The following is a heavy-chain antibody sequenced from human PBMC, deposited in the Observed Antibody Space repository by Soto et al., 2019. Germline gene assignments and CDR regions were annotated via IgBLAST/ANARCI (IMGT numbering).Heavy chain of an antibody. Sequence: QVQLVQSGAEVKKPGSSVKVSCKASGGTFSSYAISWVRQAPGQGPEWMGGIIPIFGTANYAQKFQGRVTITADESTSPAYMDLSSLRSEDTAVYYCAINYDILTGDGGYYGMDVWGQGTTVTVSS. V-gene: IGHV1-69*01. CDR2: IIPIFGTA. J-gene: IGHJ6*02. CDR3: AINYDILTGDGGYYGMDV. D-gene: IGHD3-9*01. CDR1: GGTFSSYA.